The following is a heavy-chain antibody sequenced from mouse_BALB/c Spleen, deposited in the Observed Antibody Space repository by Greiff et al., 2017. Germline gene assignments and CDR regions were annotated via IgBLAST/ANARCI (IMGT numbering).Heavy chain of an antibody. CDR2: ISSGGST. V-gene: IGHV5-6-5*01. CDR1: GFTFSSYA. D-gene: IGHD4-1*01. Sequence: EVKVVESGGGLVKPGGSLKLSCAASGFTFSSYAMSWVRQTPEKRLEWVASISSGGSTYYPDSVKGRFTISRDNARNILYLQMSSLRSEDTAMYYCASEGTGAFAYWGQGTLVTVSA. J-gene: IGHJ3*01. CDR3: ASEGTGAFAY.